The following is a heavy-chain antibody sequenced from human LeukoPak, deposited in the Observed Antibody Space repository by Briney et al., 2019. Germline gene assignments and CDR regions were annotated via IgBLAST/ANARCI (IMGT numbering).Heavy chain of an antibody. V-gene: IGHV4-34*01. CDR2: INHSGST. CDR1: GGSFSGYY. J-gene: IGHJ5*02. CDR3: ARRYSRRRNWFDP. D-gene: IGHD6-13*01. Sequence: SETLSLTCAVYGGSFSGYYWSWIRQPPGKGLEWIGEINHSGSTNYNPSLKSRVTISVDTSKNQFSLKLSSVTAAGTAVYYRARRYSRRRNWFDPWGQGTLVTVSS.